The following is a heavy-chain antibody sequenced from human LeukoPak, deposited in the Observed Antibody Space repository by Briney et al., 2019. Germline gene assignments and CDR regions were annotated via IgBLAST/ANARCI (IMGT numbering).Heavy chain of an antibody. V-gene: IGHV3-33*06. D-gene: IGHD5-12*01. CDR2: IWYDGSNK. CDR3: AKDNFIVATILGWYFDL. CDR1: GFTFSSYG. Sequence: PGGSLRLSCAASGFTFSSYGMHWVRQAPGKGLEWVAVIWYDGSNKYYADSVKGRFTIPRDNYKNTLYLQMNSLRAEDTAVYYCAKDNFIVATILGWYFDLWGRGTLVTVSS. J-gene: IGHJ2*01.